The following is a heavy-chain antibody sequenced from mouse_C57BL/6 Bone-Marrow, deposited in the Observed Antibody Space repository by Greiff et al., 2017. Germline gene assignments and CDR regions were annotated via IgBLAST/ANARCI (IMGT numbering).Heavy chain of an antibody. CDR3: ARWGLVVVPDY. Sequence: QVQLQQSGAELMKPGVSVKLSCKATGYTFTGYWIEWVKQRPGHGLEWIGAILPGSGSTNDNEKFKGKATFTADTSSNTAYMQLSSLTTEDSAIYYCARWGLVVVPDYWGQGTTLTVSS. CDR1: GYTFTGYW. V-gene: IGHV1-9*01. D-gene: IGHD1-1*01. J-gene: IGHJ2*01. CDR2: ILPGSGST.